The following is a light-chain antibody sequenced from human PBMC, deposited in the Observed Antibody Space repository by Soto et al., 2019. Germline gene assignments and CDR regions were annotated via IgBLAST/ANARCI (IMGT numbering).Light chain of an antibody. CDR3: SSYTGSSTLNWV. Sequence: QSALTQPASVSGSPGQSITISCTGTSSDVGDYNYVSWYQQHPGKAPKLMIYEVTNRPSGVSNRFSGSKSGNTASLTISGLQAEDEADYYCSSYTGSSTLNWVFGGGTKVTVL. J-gene: IGLJ3*02. CDR2: EVT. CDR1: SSDVGDYNY. V-gene: IGLV2-14*01.